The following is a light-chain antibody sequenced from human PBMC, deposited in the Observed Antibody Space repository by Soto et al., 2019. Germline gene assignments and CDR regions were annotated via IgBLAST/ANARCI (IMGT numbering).Light chain of an antibody. Sequence: EIGLKQSPATLSLSPGERATLSCRASPSVTNFLAWYQQKPGQAPRLLIYGAFNRATGIPARFSGSGSGTDFTLTISSLEPEDSAIYYCQQRNIWPPVTFGQGTRLEIK. J-gene: IGKJ5*01. CDR1: PSVTNF. CDR3: QQRNIWPPVT. CDR2: GAF. V-gene: IGKV3-11*01.